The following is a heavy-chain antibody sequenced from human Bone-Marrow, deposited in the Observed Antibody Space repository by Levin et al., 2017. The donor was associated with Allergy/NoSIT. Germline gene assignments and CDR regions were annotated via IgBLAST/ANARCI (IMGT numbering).Heavy chain of an antibody. Sequence: SVKVSCKASGGTFSAYAFTWVRQAPGQGLEWMGGIIPILGTPNYAQKNQGRVTILADESTSTAYMELTNLTSEDTAVYYCATTMVGANNGLDVWGQGTTVTVSS. CDR2: IIPILGTP. CDR1: GGTFSAYA. J-gene: IGHJ6*02. D-gene: IGHD1-26*01. CDR3: ATTMVGANNGLDV. V-gene: IGHV1-69*13.